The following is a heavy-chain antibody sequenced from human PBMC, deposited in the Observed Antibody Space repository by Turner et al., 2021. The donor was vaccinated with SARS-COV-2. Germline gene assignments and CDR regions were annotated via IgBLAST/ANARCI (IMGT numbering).Heavy chain of an antibody. Sequence: QVQLQESGPGLVRPSETLSLTCTVSGGSISSSSYYWGWIRQPPGKGLEWIGNIYYSGSTYYTPSLKSRVTISVDTSKNQFSLKLSSVTATDTAVYYCARRLVVQGTDDYSYYYGMDVWGQGTTVTVSS. D-gene: IGHD3-22*01. CDR1: GGSISSSSYY. CDR3: ARRLVVQGTDDYSYYYGMDV. CDR2: IYYSGST. V-gene: IGHV4-39*01. J-gene: IGHJ6*02.